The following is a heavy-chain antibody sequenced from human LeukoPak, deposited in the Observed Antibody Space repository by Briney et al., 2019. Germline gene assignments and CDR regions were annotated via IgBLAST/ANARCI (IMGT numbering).Heavy chain of an antibody. CDR3: ASPGGYCSSTSCYSAYFQH. CDR1: GGSFSGYY. Sequence: SETLSLTCAVYGGSFSGYYWSWIRQPPGKGLEWTGDINHSGSTNYNPSLKSRVTISVDTSKNQFSLKLSSVTAADTAVYYCASPGGYCSSTSCYSAYFQHWGQGTLVTVSS. D-gene: IGHD2-2*02. J-gene: IGHJ1*01. V-gene: IGHV4-34*01. CDR2: INHSGST.